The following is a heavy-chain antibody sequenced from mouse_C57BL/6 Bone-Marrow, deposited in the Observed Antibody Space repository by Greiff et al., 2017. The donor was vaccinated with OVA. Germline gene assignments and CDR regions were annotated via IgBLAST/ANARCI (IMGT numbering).Heavy chain of an antibody. Sequence: VQLQQSGAELARPGASVKLSCKASGYTFTSYGISWVKQRTGQGLEWIGEIYPRSGNTYYNEKFKGKATLTADKSSSTAYMELRSLTSEDSAVYFCARMRLRRGKAYWGQGTLVTVSA. CDR3: ARMRLRRGKAY. CDR2: IYPRSGNT. D-gene: IGHD2-2*01. V-gene: IGHV1-81*01. J-gene: IGHJ3*01. CDR1: GYTFTSYG.